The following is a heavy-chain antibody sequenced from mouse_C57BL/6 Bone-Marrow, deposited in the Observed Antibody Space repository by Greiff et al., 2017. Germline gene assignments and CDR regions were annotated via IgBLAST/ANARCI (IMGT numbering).Heavy chain of an antibody. CDR3: ARGGFGSSLYYYAMDY. J-gene: IGHJ4*01. CDR2: INPNNGGT. Sequence: EVKVVESGPELVKPGASVKMSCKASGYTFTDYNMHWVKQSHGKSLEWIGYINPNNGGTSYNQKFKGKATLTVNKSSSTAYMELRSLTSEDSAVYYCARGGFGSSLYYYAMDYWGQGTSVTVSS. D-gene: IGHD1-1*01. CDR1: GYTFTDYN. V-gene: IGHV1-22*01.